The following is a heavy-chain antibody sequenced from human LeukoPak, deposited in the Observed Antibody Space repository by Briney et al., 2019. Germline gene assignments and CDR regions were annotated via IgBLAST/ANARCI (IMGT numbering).Heavy chain of an antibody. CDR1: GGSISSSSYY. D-gene: IGHD2-2*01. V-gene: IGHV4-39*07. J-gene: IGHJ6*03. CDR2: IYYSGST. Sequence: SETLSLTCTVSGGSISSSSYYWGWIRQPPGKGLEWIGSIYYSGSTYYNPSLKSRVTISVDTSKNQFSLKLSSVTAADTAVYYCARTAGDIVVVPAARVVYMDVWGKGTTVTVSS. CDR3: ARTAGDIVVVPAARVVYMDV.